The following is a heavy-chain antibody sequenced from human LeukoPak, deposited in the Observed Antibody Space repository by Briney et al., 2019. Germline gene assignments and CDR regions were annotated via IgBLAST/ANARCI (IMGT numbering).Heavy chain of an antibody. CDR3: ARRGDCSSTSCYSFDY. V-gene: IGHV4-59*08. D-gene: IGHD2-2*01. CDR1: GGSISSYY. CDR2: IYYSGST. Sequence: SETLSLTCTVSGGSISSYYWSRIRQPPGKGLEWIGYIYYSGSTNYNPSLKSRVTISVDTSKNQFSLKLSSVTAADTAVYYCARRGDCSSTSCYSFDYWGQGTLVTVSS. J-gene: IGHJ4*02.